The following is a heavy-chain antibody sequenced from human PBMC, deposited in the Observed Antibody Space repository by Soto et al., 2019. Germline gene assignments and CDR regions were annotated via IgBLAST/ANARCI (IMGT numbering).Heavy chain of an antibody. CDR1: GGSFSGYY. J-gene: IGHJ4*02. Sequence: SETLSLTCAVYGGSFSGYYWSWIRQPPGKGLEWIGEINHSGSTNYNPSLKSRVTISVDTSKNQFSLKLSSVTAADTAVYYCPRGFKDLDYWGQGTLVTVSS. V-gene: IGHV4-34*01. CDR2: INHSGST. CDR3: PRGFKDLDY.